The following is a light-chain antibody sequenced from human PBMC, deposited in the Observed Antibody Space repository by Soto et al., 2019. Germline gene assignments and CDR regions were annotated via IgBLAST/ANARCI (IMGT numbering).Light chain of an antibody. V-gene: IGKV3-20*01. CDR1: QSVSSSS. J-gene: IGKJ5*01. Sequence: EIVLTQSPGTLSLSPGERATLSCRASQSVSSSSLAWYQQKPGQAPRLLIYGASSRATGIPDRFSGSGSGTDFTLTISRLEPEDFAVFFCQQYGSSLPITFGQGTRRRL. CDR3: QQYGSSLPIT. CDR2: GAS.